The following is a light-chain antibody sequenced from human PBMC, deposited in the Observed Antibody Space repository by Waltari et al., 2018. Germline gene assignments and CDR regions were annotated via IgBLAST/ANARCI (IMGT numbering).Light chain of an antibody. CDR1: SNDVGVYNY. V-gene: IGLV2-14*03. J-gene: IGLJ2*01. Sequence: QSALTQPASVSGSPGQSITISCTGTSNDVGVYNYVSWYQHLPGKAPKLIISDVSRWPSGVSIRFSGSKSGNTASLTISGLQAEDEADYYCSSYTNTNTIVFGGGTKVTVL. CDR2: DVS. CDR3: SSYTNTNTIV.